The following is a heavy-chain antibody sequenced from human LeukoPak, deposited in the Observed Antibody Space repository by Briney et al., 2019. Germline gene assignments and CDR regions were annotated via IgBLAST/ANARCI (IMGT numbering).Heavy chain of an antibody. J-gene: IGHJ5*02. CDR2: IRSSSNYI. Sequence: GGSLRLSCEASELTFSSYSMNWVRQAPGKGLEWVSSIRSSSNYISYADSVKGRFTISRDNAKNSLSLQMNSLRTEDTAVYYCARGQQWLAAEGFDPWGRGTLVTVSS. CDR3: ARGQQWLAAEGFDP. D-gene: IGHD6-19*01. CDR1: ELTFSSYS. V-gene: IGHV3-21*01.